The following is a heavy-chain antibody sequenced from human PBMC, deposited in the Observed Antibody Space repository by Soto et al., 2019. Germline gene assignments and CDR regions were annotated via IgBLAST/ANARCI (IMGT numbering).Heavy chain of an antibody. CDR1: GASVSSDTHY. D-gene: IGHD1-1*01. Sequence: SETLSLTCTVSGASVSSDTHYWAWVRQPLGKGLEWIGCVYYSGRTYYNPSLKSRVSISIDTSKNQFSVKLTSMTAADTAIYFCPRNKLEFWNWFDSWGQGTLVTVSS. CDR2: VYYSGRT. CDR3: PRNKLEFWNWFDS. V-gene: IGHV4-39*01. J-gene: IGHJ5*01.